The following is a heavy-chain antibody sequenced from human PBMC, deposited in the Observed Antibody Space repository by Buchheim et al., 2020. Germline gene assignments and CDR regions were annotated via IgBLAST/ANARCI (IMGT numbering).Heavy chain of an antibody. CDR3: ASLYDFWGGMDAFDI. CDR1: GGSISRGGYY. D-gene: IGHD3-3*01. Sequence: QVQLQESGPGLVKPSQTLSLTCTVSGGSISRGGYYWSWIRQHPGKGLEWIGYIYYSGSTYYNPSLKSRVSISVDTVNTQFSLKLSSVTAADTAVYYCASLYDFWGGMDAFDIWGQGT. J-gene: IGHJ3*02. CDR2: IYYSGST. V-gene: IGHV4-31*03.